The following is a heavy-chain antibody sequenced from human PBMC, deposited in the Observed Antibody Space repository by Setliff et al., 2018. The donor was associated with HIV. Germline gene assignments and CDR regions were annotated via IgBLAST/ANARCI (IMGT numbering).Heavy chain of an antibody. J-gene: IGHJ4*02. D-gene: IGHD3-9*01. CDR2: ISSSGNT. CDR3: AKTIGRYFDIFDN. CDR1: VGSISSTSYY. Sequence: KASETLSLTCTVSVGSISSTSYYWGWIRQPPGTGLEWIGSISSSGNTYYNPSLKSRVTTSVDTPKNQFSLKLNSVTAADTAVYYCAKTIGRYFDIFDNWGQGTLVTVSS. V-gene: IGHV4-39*01.